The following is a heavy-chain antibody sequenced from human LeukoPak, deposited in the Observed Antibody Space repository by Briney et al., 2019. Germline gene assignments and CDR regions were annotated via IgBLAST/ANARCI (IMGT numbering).Heavy chain of an antibody. Sequence: GGSLRLSCAASGFTFSSYGMNWVRQAPGTGLEWLSYISSSGSSIYYADSVKGRFTISRDNAKNSLYLQMNSLRAEDTAVYYCARGGQWLDYWGQGTLVTVSS. D-gene: IGHD6-19*01. CDR3: ARGGQWLDY. J-gene: IGHJ4*02. V-gene: IGHV3-48*04. CDR2: ISSSGSSI. CDR1: GFTFSSYG.